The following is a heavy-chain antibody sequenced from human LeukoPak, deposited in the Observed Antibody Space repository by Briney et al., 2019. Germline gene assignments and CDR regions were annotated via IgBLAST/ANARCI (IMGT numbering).Heavy chain of an antibody. J-gene: IGHJ4*02. CDR3: AKGDAYCGGDCFPD. CDR2: FSGSGGDT. D-gene: IGHD2-21*02. V-gene: IGHV3-23*01. Sequence: QPGGSLRLSCAASGFTFSSYAMSWVRQAPGKGLEWVSAFSGSGGDTYYADSVKGRFTISRDNSKNTLFLQMNSLRAEDTAVYFCAKGDAYCGGDCFPDWGQGTLVTVSS. CDR1: GFTFSSYA.